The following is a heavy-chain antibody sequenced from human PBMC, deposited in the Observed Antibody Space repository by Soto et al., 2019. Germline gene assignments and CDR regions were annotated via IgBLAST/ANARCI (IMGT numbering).Heavy chain of an antibody. D-gene: IGHD5-18*01. CDR1: GGTFSSYT. CDR2: IIPILGIA. CDR3: QVVTAAMGRGFDS. Sequence: QVQLVQSGAEVKKPGSSVKVSCKASGGTFSSYTISWVRQAPGQGLEWMGRIIPILGIANYAQKFQGRVTITADKSTSTAYMELSSLRSEDTAVYYCQVVTAAMGRGFDSWGQGTLVTVSS. V-gene: IGHV1-69*02. J-gene: IGHJ4*02.